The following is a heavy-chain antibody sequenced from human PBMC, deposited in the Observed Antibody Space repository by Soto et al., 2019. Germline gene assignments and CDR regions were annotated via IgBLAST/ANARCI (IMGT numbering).Heavy chain of an antibody. V-gene: IGHV4-59*01. CDR1: GGSISSYY. CDR2: IYYSGST. CDR3: ARDKRYYYDSSGYYYGYNWFDP. J-gene: IGHJ5*02. D-gene: IGHD3-22*01. Sequence: PSETLSLTCTVSGGSISSYYWSWIRQPPGKGLEWIGYIYYSGSTNYNPSLKSRVTISVDTSKNQFSLKLSSVTAADTAVYYCARDKRYYYDSSGYYYGYNWFDPWGQGTLVTVS.